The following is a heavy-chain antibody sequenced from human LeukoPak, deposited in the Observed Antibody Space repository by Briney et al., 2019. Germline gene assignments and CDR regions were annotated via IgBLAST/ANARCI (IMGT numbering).Heavy chain of an antibody. CDR3: ARDRDYYAFDP. Sequence: GGSLGLSCAASGFTFSSYWMSWVRQAPGKGLEWVANIKQDGSEKYYVDSVKGRFTISRDNAKNSLYLQMNSLRAEDTAVYYCARDRDYYAFDPWGQGTLVTVSS. CDR1: GFTFSSYW. D-gene: IGHD3-10*01. J-gene: IGHJ5*02. V-gene: IGHV3-7*01. CDR2: IKQDGSEK.